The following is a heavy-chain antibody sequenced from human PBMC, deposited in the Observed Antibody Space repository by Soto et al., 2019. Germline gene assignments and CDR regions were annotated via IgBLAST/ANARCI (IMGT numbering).Heavy chain of an antibody. Sequence: QVQMVESGGGVVQPGRSLRLSCAASAFTFRSYDMHWVRQAPGKGLEWLTFISYDGSNEYYADSVKGRFAISRDNSKNTLYLLMNSLRPEDTAVYYCARYCNGGACYSGSLDYWGQGTLVTVSS. D-gene: IGHD2-15*01. CDR2: ISYDGSNE. J-gene: IGHJ4*02. CDR3: ARYCNGGACYSGSLDY. CDR1: AFTFRSYD. V-gene: IGHV3-30*09.